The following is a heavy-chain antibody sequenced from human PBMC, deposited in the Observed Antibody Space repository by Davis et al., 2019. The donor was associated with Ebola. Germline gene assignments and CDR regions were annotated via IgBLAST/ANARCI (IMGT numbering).Heavy chain of an antibody. CDR3: ARDQGWDLRPDY. CDR2: IYYSGST. Sequence: MPSETLSLTCTVSGGSISSSSYYWGWIRQPPGKGLEWIGSIYYSGSTYYNPSLKSRVTISVDTSKNQFSLKLSSVTAADTAVYYCARDQGWDLRPDYWGQGTLVTVSS. V-gene: IGHV4-39*02. D-gene: IGHD1-26*01. J-gene: IGHJ4*02. CDR1: GGSISSSSYY.